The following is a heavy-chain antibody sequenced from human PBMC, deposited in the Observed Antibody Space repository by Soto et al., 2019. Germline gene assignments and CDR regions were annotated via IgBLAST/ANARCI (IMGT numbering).Heavy chain of an antibody. D-gene: IGHD5-18*01. CDR1: RGSISSGDYY. Sequence: PSETLSLTCTVSRGSISSGDYYWTWIRQHPGKGLEWIGYIYYTGSTYYNPSLQSRVTTSVDTSKNQFSLRLTSVTAADTAFYYCARDHLDTGLAHYVDYWGHGTLATVSS. J-gene: IGHJ4*01. V-gene: IGHV4-31*03. CDR2: IYYTGST. CDR3: ARDHLDTGLAHYVDY.